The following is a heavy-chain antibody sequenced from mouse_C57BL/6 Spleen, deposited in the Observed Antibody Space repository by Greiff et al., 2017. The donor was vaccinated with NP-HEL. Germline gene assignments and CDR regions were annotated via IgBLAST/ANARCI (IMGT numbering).Heavy chain of an antibody. V-gene: IGHV1-20*01. D-gene: IGHD2-3*01. Sequence: VQLKQSGPELVKPGDSVKISCKASGYSFTGYFMNWVMQSHGKSLEWIGRINPYNGDTFYNQKFKGKATLTVDKSSSTAHMELRSLTSEDSAVYYCARSGYYDYYAMDYWGQGTSVTVSS. CDR2: INPYNGDT. J-gene: IGHJ4*01. CDR3: ARSGYYDYYAMDY. CDR1: GYSFTGYF.